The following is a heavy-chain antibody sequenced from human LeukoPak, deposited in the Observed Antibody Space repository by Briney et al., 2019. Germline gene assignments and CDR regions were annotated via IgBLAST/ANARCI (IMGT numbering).Heavy chain of an antibody. CDR1: GGSISSSSYY. CDR2: IYYSGST. D-gene: IGHD6-19*01. CDR3: AGIAVAGTYY. Sequence: SETLSLTCTVSGGSISSSSYYWGWIRQPPGKGLEWIGSIYYSGSTYYNPSLKSRVTISVDTSMNQFSLKLSSVTAADTAVYYCAGIAVAGTYYWGQGTLVTVSS. V-gene: IGHV4-39*07. J-gene: IGHJ4*02.